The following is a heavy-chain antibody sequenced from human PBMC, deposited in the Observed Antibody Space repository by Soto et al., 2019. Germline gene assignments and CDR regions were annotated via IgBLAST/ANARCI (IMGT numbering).Heavy chain of an antibody. D-gene: IGHD2-21*01. Sequence: SETLSLTCTVSGGSISSYYWSWIRQPPGKGLEWIGYIYYSGSTNYNPSLKSRVTISVDTSKNQFSLKLSSVTAADTAVYYCAGTNSILTVGRFDYWGQGTLVTVSS. CDR1: GGSISSYY. V-gene: IGHV4-59*01. CDR2: IYYSGST. J-gene: IGHJ4*02. CDR3: AGTNSILTVGRFDY.